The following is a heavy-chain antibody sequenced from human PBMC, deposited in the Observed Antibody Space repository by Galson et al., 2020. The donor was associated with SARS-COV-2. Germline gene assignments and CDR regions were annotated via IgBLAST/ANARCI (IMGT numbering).Heavy chain of an antibody. CDR2: ISYDGSNK. V-gene: IGHV3-30*03. J-gene: IGHJ3*02. CDR1: GFTFSSYG. Sequence: QAGGSLRLSCAASGFTFSSYGMHWVRQAPGKGLEWVAVISYDGSNKYYADSVKGRFTISRDNSKNTLYLQMNSLRAEDTAVYYCARSPPPYYDIWANAFDIWGQGTMVTVSS. D-gene: IGHD3-9*01. CDR3: ARSPPPYYDIWANAFDI.